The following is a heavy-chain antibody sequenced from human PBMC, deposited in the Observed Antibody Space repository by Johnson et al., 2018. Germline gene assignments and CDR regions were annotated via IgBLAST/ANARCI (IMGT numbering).Heavy chain of an antibody. V-gene: IGHV3-9*01. Sequence: VQLQESGGGLVQPGRSLRLSCVGSGFTFGDYAMHWVRLGPGEGLEWVSGISWNSVSVGYAESVKGRFTISRANAKNSLYHQMSSLRVEDTAWYYCVKDLAGNDNYRDVWGRGTTVTVSS. CDR2: ISWNSVSV. CDR1: GFTFGDYA. CDR3: VKDLAGNDNYRDV. J-gene: IGHJ6*03. D-gene: IGHD1-1*01.